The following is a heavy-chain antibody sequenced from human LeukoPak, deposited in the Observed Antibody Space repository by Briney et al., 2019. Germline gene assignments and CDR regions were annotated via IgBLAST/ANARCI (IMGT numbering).Heavy chain of an antibody. J-gene: IGHJ3*02. Sequence: SETLFLTCTVSGGSISSSSYYWGWIRQPPGKGLEWIGSIYYSGSTYYNPSLKSRVTISVDTSKNQFSLKLSSVTAADTAVYYCARHIRGGNSNAFDIWGQGTMVTVSS. CDR3: ARHIRGGNSNAFDI. D-gene: IGHD4-23*01. V-gene: IGHV4-39*01. CDR2: IYYSGST. CDR1: GGSISSSSYY.